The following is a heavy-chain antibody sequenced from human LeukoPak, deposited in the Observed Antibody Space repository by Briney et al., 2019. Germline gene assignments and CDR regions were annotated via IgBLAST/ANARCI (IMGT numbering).Heavy chain of an antibody. D-gene: IGHD3-22*01. CDR3: AKPSEQRDYYDSSDYYPY. V-gene: IGHV3-7*05. CDR1: GLTLNTFW. Sequence: GGSLRLSCTATGLTLNTFWMTWVRQAPGKGLEWVANINQGGSEKNYVASVKGRFTISRDNSKNTLYLQMNSLRAEDTAVYYCAKPSEQRDYYDSSDYYPYWGQGTLVTVSS. J-gene: IGHJ4*02. CDR2: INQGGSEK.